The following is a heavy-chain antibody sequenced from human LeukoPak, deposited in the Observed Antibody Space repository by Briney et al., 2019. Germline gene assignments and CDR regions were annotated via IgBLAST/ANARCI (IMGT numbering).Heavy chain of an antibody. D-gene: IGHD3-10*01. Sequence: PSETLSLTCTVSGGSVSSGSYYWSWIRQPPGKGLEWIGYIYYSGSTNYNPSLKSRVTISVDTSKNQFSLKLSSVTAADTAVYYCARAIRDIYYYYGMDVWGQGTTVTVSS. V-gene: IGHV4-61*01. J-gene: IGHJ6*02. CDR2: IYYSGST. CDR1: GGSVSSGSYY. CDR3: ARAIRDIYYYYGMDV.